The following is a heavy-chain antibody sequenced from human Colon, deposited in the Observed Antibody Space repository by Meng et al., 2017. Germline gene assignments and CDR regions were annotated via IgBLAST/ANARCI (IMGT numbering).Heavy chain of an antibody. D-gene: IGHD6-19*01. J-gene: IGHJ4*02. CDR2: IYHSGST. CDR1: GGSISSSNW. CDR3: ASFPPPGKQWLVTDY. V-gene: IGHV4-4*02. Sequence: QVQLPEAGPGLVKPSGTLSLPCAVSGGSISSSNWWSWVRQPPGKGLEWIGEIYHSGSTNYNPSLKSRVTISVDKSKNQFSLKLSSVTAADTAVYYCASFPPPGKQWLVTDYWGQGTLVTVSS.